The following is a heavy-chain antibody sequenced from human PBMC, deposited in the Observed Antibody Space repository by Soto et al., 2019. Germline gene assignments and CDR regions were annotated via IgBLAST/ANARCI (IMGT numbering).Heavy chain of an antibody. J-gene: IGHJ4*02. D-gene: IGHD3-10*01. CDR2: INHSGST. Sequence: SETLSLTCAVYGGSFSGYYWSWIRQPPGKGLEWIGEINHSGSTNYNPSLKSRVTISVDTSKNQFSLKLSSVTAADTAVYYCARGYVHGRGHFDYWGQGTLVTVYS. CDR1: GGSFSGYY. V-gene: IGHV4-34*01. CDR3: ARGYVHGRGHFDY.